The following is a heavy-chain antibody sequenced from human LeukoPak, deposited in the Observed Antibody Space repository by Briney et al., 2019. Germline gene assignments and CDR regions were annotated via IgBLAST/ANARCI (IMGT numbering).Heavy chain of an antibody. Sequence: ASVKVSCKAPGYTFTGYYMHWVRQAPGQGLEWMGRINPNSGGTNYAQKFQGRVTMTRDTSISTAYMELSRLRSDDTAVYYCAASIAVAGLDYWGQGTLVTVSS. J-gene: IGHJ4*02. V-gene: IGHV1-2*06. CDR1: GYTFTGYY. CDR3: AASIAVAGLDY. CDR2: INPNSGGT. D-gene: IGHD6-19*01.